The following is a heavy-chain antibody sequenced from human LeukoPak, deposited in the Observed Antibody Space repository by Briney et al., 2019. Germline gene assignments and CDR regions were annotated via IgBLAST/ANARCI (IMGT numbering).Heavy chain of an antibody. CDR1: GFTFSGYA. Sequence: GGSLRLSCAASGFTFSGYAMDWVRQAPGKGLEWVSAISGGGGTTYYTDSVKGRFTVSRDNSKNTLYLQMNSLRAEDTAVYYCARTTDYWGQGALVTV. CDR3: ARTTDY. V-gene: IGHV3-23*01. CDR2: ISGGGGTT. D-gene: IGHD1-14*01. J-gene: IGHJ4*02.